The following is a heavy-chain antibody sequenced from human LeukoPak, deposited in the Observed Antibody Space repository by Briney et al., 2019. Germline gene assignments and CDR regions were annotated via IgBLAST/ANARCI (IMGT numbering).Heavy chain of an antibody. D-gene: IGHD3-22*01. Sequence: GGSLRLSCAASGFTFSSYAMSWVRQAPGKGLERVSAISGSGGSTYYADSVKGRFTISRDNSKNTLYLQMNSLRAEDTAVYYCAKGYYDSSGYFYYYYGMDVWGQGTTVTVSS. CDR2: ISGSGGST. V-gene: IGHV3-23*01. CDR1: GFTFSSYA. CDR3: AKGYYDSSGYFYYYYGMDV. J-gene: IGHJ6*02.